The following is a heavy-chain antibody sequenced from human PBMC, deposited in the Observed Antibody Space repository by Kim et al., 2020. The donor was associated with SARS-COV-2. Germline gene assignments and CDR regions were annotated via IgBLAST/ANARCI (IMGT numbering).Heavy chain of an antibody. V-gene: IGHV3-21*01. D-gene: IGHD1-1*01. CDR2: ISSSSSYI. Sequence: GGSLRLSCAASGFTFSSYSMNWVRQAPGKGLEWVSSISSSSSYIYYADSVKGRFTISRDNAKNSLYLQMNSLRAEDTAVYYCARDRGVGATGTTRGAFDIWGQGTMVTVSS. J-gene: IGHJ3*02. CDR3: ARDRGVGATGTTRGAFDI. CDR1: GFTFSSYS.